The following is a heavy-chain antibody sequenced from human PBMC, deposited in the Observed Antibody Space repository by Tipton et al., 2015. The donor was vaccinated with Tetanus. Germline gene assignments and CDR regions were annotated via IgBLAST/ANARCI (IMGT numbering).Heavy chain of an antibody. J-gene: IGHJ3*02. CDR1: GVSISSYY. CDR2: IDYNGST. D-gene: IGHD2/OR15-2a*01. CDR3: AREDYFDISAFDI. V-gene: IGHV4-59*01. Sequence: TLSLTCTVSGVSISSYYWSWIRQSPGKGLEWIGYIDYNGSTKYNPSLRSRVTLSLDTSKNQISMRLTSVTAADTAVYYCAREDYFDISAFDIWGQGTMVTVSS.